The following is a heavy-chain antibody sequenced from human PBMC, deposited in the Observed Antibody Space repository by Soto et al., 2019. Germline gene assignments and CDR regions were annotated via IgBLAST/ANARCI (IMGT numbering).Heavy chain of an antibody. CDR3: AKETYSGPLDY. V-gene: IGHV3-30*18. J-gene: IGHJ4*02. D-gene: IGHD2-15*01. Sequence: QVQLVESGGGVVQPGRSLRLSCAASGFTFSSYGMHWVRQAPGKGLEWVAVISYDGSYKYYADSVKGRFTISRDISKNTLYRQMNSLRAEDTAVYYCAKETYSGPLDYWGQGTLVTVSS. CDR1: GFTFSSYG. CDR2: ISYDGSYK.